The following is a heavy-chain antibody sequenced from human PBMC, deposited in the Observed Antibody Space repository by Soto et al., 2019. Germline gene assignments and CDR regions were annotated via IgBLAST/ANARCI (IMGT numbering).Heavy chain of an antibody. CDR3: ARDRAGVGAKNAFDI. CDR1: GFTFSSYE. D-gene: IGHD1-26*01. V-gene: IGHV3-48*03. CDR2: ISSSGSTI. Sequence: EVQLVESGGGLVQPGGSLRLSCAASGFTFSSYEMNWVRQAPGKGLKWVSYISSSGSTIYYADSVKGRFTISRDNAKNSLYLQMNSLRAEDTAVYYCARDRAGVGAKNAFDIWGQGTMVTVSS. J-gene: IGHJ3*02.